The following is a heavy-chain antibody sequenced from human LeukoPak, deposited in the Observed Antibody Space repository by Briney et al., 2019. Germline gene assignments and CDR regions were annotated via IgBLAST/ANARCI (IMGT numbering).Heavy chain of an antibody. V-gene: IGHV3-48*04. CDR1: GFTFSSYS. D-gene: IGHD2-21*01. Sequence: GGSLRLSCAASGFTFSSYSMNWVRQAPGKGLEWVSYISSSSSTIYYADSVKGRFTISRDNAKNSLYLQMNSLRAEDTAVYYCAREGLLNTDYWGQGTLVTVSS. CDR2: ISSSSSTI. J-gene: IGHJ4*02. CDR3: AREGLLNTDY.